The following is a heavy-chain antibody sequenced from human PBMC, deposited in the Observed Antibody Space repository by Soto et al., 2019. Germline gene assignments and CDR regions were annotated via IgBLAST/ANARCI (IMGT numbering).Heavy chain of an antibody. CDR2: MNPNSGNT. V-gene: IGHV1-8*01. D-gene: IGHD2-2*01. CDR1: GYTFTSYD. CDR3: ARPLVPAYSWDYYYYYGMDV. Sequence: QVQLVQSGAEVKKPGASVKVSCKASGYTFTSYDINWVRQATGQGLEWMGWMNPNSGNTGYAQKFQGRVTMTRNTSISTAYMELSSLRSEDTAVYYCARPLVPAYSWDYYYYYGMDVWGQGTTVTVSS. J-gene: IGHJ6*02.